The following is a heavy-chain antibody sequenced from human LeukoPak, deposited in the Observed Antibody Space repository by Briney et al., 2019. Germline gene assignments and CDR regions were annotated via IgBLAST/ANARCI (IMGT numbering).Heavy chain of an antibody. CDR3: AVKYYYDSSGYYY. CDR2: INPNSGGT. Sequence: ASVKVSCKASGYTFTGYYMHWVRQAPGQGLEWMGWINPNSGGTNYAQKFQGRVTMTRDTSISTAYMELSRLRSDDTAVYYCAVKYYYDSSGYYYWGQGTLVTVSS. J-gene: IGHJ4*02. V-gene: IGHV1-2*02. D-gene: IGHD3-22*01. CDR1: GYTFTGYY.